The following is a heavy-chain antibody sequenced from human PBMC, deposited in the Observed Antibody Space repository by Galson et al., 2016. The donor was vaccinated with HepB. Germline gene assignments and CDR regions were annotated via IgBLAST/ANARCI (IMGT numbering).Heavy chain of an antibody. J-gene: IGHJ2*01. CDR1: GGSISSYY. D-gene: IGHD2-21*02. CDR3: ARSKVGDWDWYFDL. Sequence: EPLSLTCTVSGGSISSYYWSWIRQPPGRGLEWIGYVYYSGSTNYNPSLKSRVTISVAPSKNQFSLRLTSVTAADTGVYYCARSKVGDWDWYFDLWGRGTLLTVSS. V-gene: IGHV4-59*01. CDR2: VYYSGST.